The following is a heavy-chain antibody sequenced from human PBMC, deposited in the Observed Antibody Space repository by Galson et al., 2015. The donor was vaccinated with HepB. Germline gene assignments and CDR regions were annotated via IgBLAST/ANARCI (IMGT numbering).Heavy chain of an antibody. Sequence: QSGAEVTKPGESLRISCTGSGYSFTSYWITWVRQMPGKGLEWMGRIDPSDSYTNYSPSFQGHVTISADKSISAAYLQWSSLKASDTAIYYCARQAGTRFAPWGQGTLVTVSS. CDR1: GYSFTSYW. CDR2: IDPSDSYT. CDR3: ARQAGTRFAP. D-gene: IGHD1-1*01. J-gene: IGHJ5*02. V-gene: IGHV5-10-1*01.